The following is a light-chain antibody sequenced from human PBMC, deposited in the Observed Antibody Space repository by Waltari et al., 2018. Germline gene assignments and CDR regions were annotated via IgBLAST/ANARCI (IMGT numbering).Light chain of an antibody. Sequence: EIVMTQSPDTLSVSPGERATLSCRASQSISNNVAWYQQKPGQAPRLSIYGYSTRATDIPARFSGGGSETEFTLTISSLQSEDFAVYYCQHYDHWPPSYSFGQGTKLEI. CDR3: QHYDHWPPSYS. J-gene: IGKJ2*01. CDR1: QSISNN. CDR2: GYS. V-gene: IGKV3-15*01.